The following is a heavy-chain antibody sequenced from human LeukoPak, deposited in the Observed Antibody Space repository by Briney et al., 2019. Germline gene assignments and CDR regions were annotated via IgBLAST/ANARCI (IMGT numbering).Heavy chain of an antibody. CDR1: GFTFSSYA. V-gene: IGHV3-30-3*01. CDR3: ASEDYYGSGIDY. CDR2: ISYDGSNK. Sequence: PGRSLRLSCAASGFTFSSYAMHWVRQAPGKGLEWVAVISYDGSNKYYADSVKGRFTISRDNSKNTLYLQMNSLRAEDTAVYYCASEDYYGSGIDYWGQGTLVTVSS. J-gene: IGHJ4*02. D-gene: IGHD3-10*01.